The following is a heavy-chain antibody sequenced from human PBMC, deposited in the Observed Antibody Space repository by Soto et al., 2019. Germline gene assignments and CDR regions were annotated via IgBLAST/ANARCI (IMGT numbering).Heavy chain of an antibody. J-gene: IGHJ4*02. V-gene: IGHV3-23*01. Sequence: GSLSPSCAASGFTFSSYAMTWVHQAPGKGLEWVSAISYSGVSTYYADSVKGRFTISRDSSENTLSLQMNSLRVDDTAVYYCARTRGYSDYDLDYWGQGTLVTVSS. D-gene: IGHD5-12*01. CDR1: GFTFSSYA. CDR3: ARTRGYSDYDLDY. CDR2: ISYSGVST.